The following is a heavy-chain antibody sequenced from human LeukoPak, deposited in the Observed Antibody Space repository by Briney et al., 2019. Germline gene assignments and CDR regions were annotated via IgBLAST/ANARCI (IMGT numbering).Heavy chain of an antibody. CDR1: GYTLTELS. CDR2: FDPEDGET. Sequence: ASVKVSCKVSGYTLTELSMHWVRQAPGKGLEWMGGFDPEDGETIYAQKFQGRVTMTEDTSTDTAYMELSSLRSEDTAVYYCATDISYSSGYYHPVHWSQGTLVTVSS. V-gene: IGHV1-24*01. J-gene: IGHJ4*02. CDR3: ATDISYSSGYYHPVH. D-gene: IGHD3-22*01.